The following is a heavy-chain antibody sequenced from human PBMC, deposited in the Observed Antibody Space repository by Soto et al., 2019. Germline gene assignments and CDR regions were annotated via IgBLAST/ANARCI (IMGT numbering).Heavy chain of an antibody. CDR1: GFTFDDYA. J-gene: IGHJ4*02. D-gene: IGHD6-13*01. CDR2: ISWNSGSI. V-gene: IGHV3-9*01. CDR3: VKDAGIAAAGLYYFDY. Sequence: EVQLVESGGGLVQPGRSLRLSCAASGFTFDDYAMHWVRQAPGKGLEWVSGISWNSGSIGYADSVKGRFTISRDNAKNSLYLQMNSLRAEDTALYYCVKDAGIAAAGLYYFDYWGQGTLVTVSS.